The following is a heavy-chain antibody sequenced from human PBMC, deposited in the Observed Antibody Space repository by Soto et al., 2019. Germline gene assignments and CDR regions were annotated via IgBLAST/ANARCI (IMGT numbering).Heavy chain of an antibody. CDR2: INPSGGST. CDR3: ARGLGYYYDSSGSRHFDY. V-gene: IGHV1-46*01. J-gene: IGHJ4*02. CDR1: GYTFTSYY. Sequence: ASVKGSCKAAGYTFTSYYMHWVRQAPGQGLEWMGIINPSGGSTSYAQKFQGRVTMTRDTSTSTVYMELSSLRSEDTAVYYCARGLGYYYDSSGSRHFDYWGQGTLVTVSS. D-gene: IGHD3-22*01.